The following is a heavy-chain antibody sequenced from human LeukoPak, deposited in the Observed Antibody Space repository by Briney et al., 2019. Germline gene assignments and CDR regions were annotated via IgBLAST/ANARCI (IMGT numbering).Heavy chain of an antibody. CDR2: ISSSGGST. CDR1: VYTSSSYA. D-gene: IGHD3-22*01. CDR3: AKDRGTESYYYDSSGYPWSSDY. V-gene: IGHV3-23*01. J-gene: IGHJ4*02. Sequence: GGSLRLSCAASVYTSSSYAMSGVREAPGKGLEWVSAISSSGGSTHYADSVKGRFTISRDNSKNTLYLQMNSLRAGDTAVYYFAKDRGTESYYYDSSGYPWSSDYWGQGTLVTVSS.